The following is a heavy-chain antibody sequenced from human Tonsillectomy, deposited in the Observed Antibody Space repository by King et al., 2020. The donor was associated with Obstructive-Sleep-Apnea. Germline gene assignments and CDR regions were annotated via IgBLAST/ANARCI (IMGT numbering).Heavy chain of an antibody. CDR2: IKQDGSEK. CDR3: ARGGYSDYGLGY. CDR1: GFTFTSYW. J-gene: IGHJ4*02. V-gene: IGHV3-7*01. Sequence: VQLVESGGTLVQPGGSLRLSCAASGFTFTSYWMSWVRQAPGERLEWVANIKQDGSEKYYLDSVRGRLTISRDNAKNSLYLQMNSLRAEDTAVYYCARGGYSDYGLGYWGQGTLVTVSS. D-gene: IGHD5-12*01.